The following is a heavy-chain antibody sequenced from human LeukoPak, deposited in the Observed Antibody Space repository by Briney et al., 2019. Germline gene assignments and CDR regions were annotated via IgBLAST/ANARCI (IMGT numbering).Heavy chain of an antibody. J-gene: IGHJ3*02. CDR1: GASISSSHW. V-gene: IGHV4-4*02. CDR3: ARDSKSTADAFDI. Sequence: SGTLSLTCAVSGASISSSHWWSWVRQSSGKGLEWIGNTYHSDYPNYNPSLKSRATISVDKSRNQFSLKVSSVTAAATAMYYCARDSKSTADAFDIWGQGTMVTVSS. D-gene: IGHD5/OR15-5a*01. CDR2: TYHSDYP.